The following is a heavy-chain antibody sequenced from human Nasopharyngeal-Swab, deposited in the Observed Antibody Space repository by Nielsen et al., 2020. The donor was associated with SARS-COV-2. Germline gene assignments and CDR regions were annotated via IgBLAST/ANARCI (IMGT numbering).Heavy chain of an antibody. CDR1: GYSFTSYW. Sequence: GESLKISCKGSGYSFTSYWIGWVRQMPGKGLEWMGIIYPGDSDTRYSPSFQGQVTISADKSISTAYLQWSSLKASDTAMYYCARHALGYCSSTSCNHDSSLDAFDIWGQGTMVTVSS. CDR2: IYPGDSDT. D-gene: IGHD2-2*01. J-gene: IGHJ3*02. CDR3: ARHALGYCSSTSCNHDSSLDAFDI. V-gene: IGHV5-51*01.